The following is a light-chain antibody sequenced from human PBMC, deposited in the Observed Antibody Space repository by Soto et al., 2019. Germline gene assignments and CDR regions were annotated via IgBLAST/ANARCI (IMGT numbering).Light chain of an antibody. CDR3: QQRSNWPLFT. J-gene: IGKJ3*01. CDR2: DAS. CDR1: PSVSSS. Sequence: EIVLTQSPATLSLSPGERATLSCRASPSVSSSLAWYQQKPGRAPRLLIYDASNRATGIPARFSGSGSGTDFTLTISSLEPDDFAVYYCQQRSNWPLFTFGPGTKVDIK. V-gene: IGKV3-11*01.